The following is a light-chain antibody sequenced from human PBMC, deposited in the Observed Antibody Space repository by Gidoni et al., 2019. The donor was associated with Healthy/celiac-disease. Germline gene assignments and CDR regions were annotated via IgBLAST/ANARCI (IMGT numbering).Light chain of an antibody. Sequence: TLSCRASQSVSSSYLAWYQQKPGQAPRLLIYGASSRATGIPDRFSGSGSGTDFTLTISRLEPEDFAVYYCQQYGSSTETFXXXTKVEIK. CDR1: QSVSSSY. CDR2: GAS. V-gene: IGKV3-20*01. CDR3: QQYGSSTET. J-gene: IGKJ1*01.